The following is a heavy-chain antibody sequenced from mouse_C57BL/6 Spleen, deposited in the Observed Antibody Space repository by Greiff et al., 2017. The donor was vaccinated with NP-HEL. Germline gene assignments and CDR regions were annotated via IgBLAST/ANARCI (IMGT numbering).Heavy chain of an antibody. CDR3: ARSLWGSYSNYDY. CDR1: GYAFSSYW. V-gene: IGHV1-80*01. CDR2: IYPGDGDT. Sequence: QVQLQQSGAELVKPGASVKISCKASGYAFSSYWMNWVKQRPGKGLEWIGQIYPGDGDTNYNGKFKGKATLTADKSSSTAYMQLSSLTSEDSAVYFCARSLWGSYSNYDYWGQGTTLTVAS. J-gene: IGHJ2*01. D-gene: IGHD2-5*01.